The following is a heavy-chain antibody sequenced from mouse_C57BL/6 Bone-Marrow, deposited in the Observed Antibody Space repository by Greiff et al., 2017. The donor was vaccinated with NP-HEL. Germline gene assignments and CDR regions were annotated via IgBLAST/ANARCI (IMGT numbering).Heavy chain of an antibody. CDR3: TTPSTVPDYFDY. V-gene: IGHV14-4*01. Sequence: DVQLQESGAELVRPGASVKLSCTASGFNIKDDYMHWVKQRPEQGLEWIGWIDPENGDTEYASKFQGKATITADTSSNTAYLPLSSLTSEDTAVYYCTTPSTVPDYFDYWGQGTTLTVSS. CDR2: IDPENGDT. D-gene: IGHD1-1*01. J-gene: IGHJ2*01. CDR1: GFNIKDDY.